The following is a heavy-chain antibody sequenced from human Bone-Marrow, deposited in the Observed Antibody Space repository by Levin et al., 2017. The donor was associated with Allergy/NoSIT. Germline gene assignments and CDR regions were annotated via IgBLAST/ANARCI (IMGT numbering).Heavy chain of an antibody. CDR2: MNQDGSEK. D-gene: IGHD6-6*01. V-gene: IGHV3-7*01. J-gene: IGHJ5*02. CDR1: GFTFSRYW. Sequence: GGSLRLSCAASGFTFSRYWMSWVRQAPGKGLEWVANMNQDGSEKYYVDSVKGRFTISRDNAKNSLYLQMNSLRAEDTAVYYCARNEYWFDPWGQGTLVTVSS. CDR3: ARNEYWFDP.